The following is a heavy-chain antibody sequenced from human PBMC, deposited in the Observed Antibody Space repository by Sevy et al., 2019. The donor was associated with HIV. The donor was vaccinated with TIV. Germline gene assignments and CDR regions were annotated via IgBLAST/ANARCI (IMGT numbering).Heavy chain of an antibody. J-gene: IGHJ4*02. CDR1: GFSFTWYW. Sequence: GGSLRLSCAASGFSFTWYWMSWVRQTPEKGLEWVANIKQDGSEKNYVDSVKGRFTISRDNAKNSLYLQMNSLRAEDTAVYYCSTDDLISYWGRGTLVTVSS. CDR2: IKQDGSEK. CDR3: STDDLISY. V-gene: IGHV3-7*03.